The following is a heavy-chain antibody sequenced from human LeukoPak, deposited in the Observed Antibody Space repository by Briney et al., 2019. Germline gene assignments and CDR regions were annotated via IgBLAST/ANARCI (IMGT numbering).Heavy chain of an antibody. D-gene: IGHD6-13*01. Sequence: SEALSLTCTVSGGSISSYYWSWIRQPAGKGLEWIGHIYTSGSTKYNPSPKSRVTISLDKSENQFSLKLSSVTAADTAVYYCAGDGYRTSWYYYWGQGTLVTVSS. V-gene: IGHV4-4*07. CDR3: AGDGYRTSWYYY. CDR2: IYTSGST. J-gene: IGHJ4*02. CDR1: GGSISSYY.